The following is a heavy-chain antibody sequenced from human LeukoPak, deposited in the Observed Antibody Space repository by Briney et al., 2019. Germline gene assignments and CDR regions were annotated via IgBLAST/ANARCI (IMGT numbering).Heavy chain of an antibody. CDR1: RFTFSSYA. CDR2: ISGTGVST. CDR3: AKEHSITIFGVVIGY. D-gene: IGHD3-3*01. V-gene: IGHV3-23*01. J-gene: IGHJ4*02. Sequence: TGGSLRLSCAASRFTFSSYAMSWVRRAPGKGLEWVSAISGTGVSTYYVDSVKGRFTISRDNSKNTLYLQMNSLRAEDTAVYYCAKEHSITIFGVVIGYWGQGTLVTVSS.